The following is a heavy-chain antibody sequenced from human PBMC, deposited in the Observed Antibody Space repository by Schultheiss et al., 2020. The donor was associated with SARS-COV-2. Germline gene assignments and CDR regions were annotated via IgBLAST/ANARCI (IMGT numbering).Heavy chain of an antibody. D-gene: IGHD6-13*01. CDR3: ARHRSWYDY. CDR1: GDSVTSSKW. J-gene: IGHJ4*02. CDR2: IYHSGST. V-gene: IGHV4-4*02. Sequence: SETLSLTCAVSGDSVTSSKWWSWVRQPPGKGLEWIGEIYHSGSTNYNPSLKSRVAISVEMSKNQFSLKLKSVTAADAAVYYCARHRSWYDYWGQGTLVTVSS.